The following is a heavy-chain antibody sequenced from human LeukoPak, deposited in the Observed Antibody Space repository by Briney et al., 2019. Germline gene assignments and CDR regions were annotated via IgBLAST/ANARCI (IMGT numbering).Heavy chain of an antibody. CDR1: GYRFTSYW. Sequence: GESLKISCKSSGYRFTSYWICWVRQMPEKGLEWMGIIYPGDSDTRYSPSFQGQVTISADKSICTVYLQWGSLKASDTAMYYCARQPGAGWFDPWGQGTLVTVSS. D-gene: IGHD3-10*01. CDR2: IYPGDSDT. CDR3: ARQPGAGWFDP. V-gene: IGHV5-51*01. J-gene: IGHJ5*02.